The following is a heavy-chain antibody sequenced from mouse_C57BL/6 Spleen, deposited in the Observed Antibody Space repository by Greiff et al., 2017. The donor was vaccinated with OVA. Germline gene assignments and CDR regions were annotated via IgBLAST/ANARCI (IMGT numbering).Heavy chain of an antibody. Sequence: VQRVESGPGLVAPSQSLSITCTVSGFSLTSYGVSWVRQPPGTGLEWLGVIWGDGSTNYHSALISRLSISKDNSKSQVFLKLNSLQTDDTATYDCAKEGLRDYFDYWGQGTTLTVSS. CDR1: GFSLTSYG. J-gene: IGHJ2*01. CDR3: AKEGLRDYFDY. CDR2: IWGDGST. V-gene: IGHV2-3*01. D-gene: IGHD1-1*01.